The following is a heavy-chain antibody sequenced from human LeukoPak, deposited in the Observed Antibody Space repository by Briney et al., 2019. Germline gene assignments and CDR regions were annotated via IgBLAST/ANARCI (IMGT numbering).Heavy chain of an antibody. CDR3: AKEPYYYDSSGYSYFDY. J-gene: IGHJ4*02. V-gene: IGHV3-23*01. Sequence: GGSLRLSCAASGFTLSSYAMSWVRQAPGKGLEWVSAISGSGGSTYYADSVKGRFTISRDNSKNTLYLQMNSLRAEDTAVYYCAKEPYYYDSSGYSYFDYWGQGTLVTVSS. CDR2: ISGSGGST. D-gene: IGHD3-22*01. CDR1: GFTLSSYA.